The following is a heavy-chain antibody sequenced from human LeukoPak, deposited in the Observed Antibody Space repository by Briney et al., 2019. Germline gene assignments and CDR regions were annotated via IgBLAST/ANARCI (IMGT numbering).Heavy chain of an antibody. V-gene: IGHV4-38-2*02. Sequence: SETLSLTCTVSGYSISSGYYWGWIRQPPGKGLEWIGSTYYSGSTYYNPSLKSRVTISVDASKNQFSLKLSSVTAADTAVYYCAGTYYYDSSGYYHYSLWGQGTLVTVSS. CDR2: TYYSGST. D-gene: IGHD3-22*01. CDR3: AGTYYYDSSGYYHYSL. J-gene: IGHJ4*02. CDR1: GYSISSGYY.